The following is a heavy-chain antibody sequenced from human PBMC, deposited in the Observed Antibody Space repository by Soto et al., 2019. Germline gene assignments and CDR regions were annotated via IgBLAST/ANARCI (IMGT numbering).Heavy chain of an antibody. Sequence: GGSLRLACAASGFTFSSYGMQWVRQAPGEGLEWVAVISYDGSNKYYADSVKGRFTISRDNSKNTLYLQMNSLRAEDTAVYYCAKDRRAYYYGSGDFHYYYGMDVWGQGTTVTVSS. CDR2: ISYDGSNK. V-gene: IGHV3-30*18. CDR3: AKDRRAYYYGSGDFHYYYGMDV. D-gene: IGHD3-10*01. CDR1: GFTFSSYG. J-gene: IGHJ6*02.